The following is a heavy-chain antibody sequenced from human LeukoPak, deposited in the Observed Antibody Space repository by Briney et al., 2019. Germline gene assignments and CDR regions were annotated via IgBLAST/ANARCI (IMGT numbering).Heavy chain of an antibody. CDR2: VFYSGST. CDR3: ARISLWDAFDI. CDR1: GGSINSYY. J-gene: IGHJ3*02. D-gene: IGHD5-18*01. V-gene: IGHV4-59*01. Sequence: PSETLSLTCTVSGGSINSYYWSWIRQPPGKGLEWIGYVFYSGSTNYNPSLKSRVTISVDTSKNQFSLKLSSVTAADTAVYYCARISLWDAFDIWGQGTMVTVSS.